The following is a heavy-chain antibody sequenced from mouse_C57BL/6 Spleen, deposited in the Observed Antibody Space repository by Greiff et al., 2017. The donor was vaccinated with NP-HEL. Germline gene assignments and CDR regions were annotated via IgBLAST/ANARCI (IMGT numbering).Heavy chain of an antibody. J-gene: IGHJ3*01. CDR2: IYPGDGDT. CDR3: ARGGYGQAWFAY. Sequence: QVQLKESGAELVKPGASVKISCKASGYAFSSYWMNWVKQRPGKGLEWIGQIYPGDGDTNYNGKFKGKATLTADKSSSTAYMQLSSLTSEDSAVYFCARGGYGQAWFAYWGQGTLVTVSA. V-gene: IGHV1-80*01. CDR1: GYAFSSYW. D-gene: IGHD1-1*01.